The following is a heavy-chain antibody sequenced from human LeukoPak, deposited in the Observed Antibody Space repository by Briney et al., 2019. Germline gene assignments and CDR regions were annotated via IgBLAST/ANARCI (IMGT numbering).Heavy chain of an antibody. J-gene: IGHJ4*02. CDR3: ARHHSSSWSDY. Sequence: GRSLRLSRAASGFTFSNYGMHWVRQAPGKGLEWVAVIWYDGSNKYYADSVKGRFTISRDNSKNTLYLQMNSLRAEDTAVYYCARHHSSSWSDYWGQGTLVTVSS. CDR2: IWYDGSNK. D-gene: IGHD6-13*01. CDR1: GFTFSNYG. V-gene: IGHV3-33*01.